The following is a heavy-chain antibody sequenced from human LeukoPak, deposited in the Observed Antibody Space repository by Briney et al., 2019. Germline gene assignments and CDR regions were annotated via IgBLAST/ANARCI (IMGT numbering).Heavy chain of an antibody. V-gene: IGHV1-2*06. CDR2: INPNSGGT. Sequence: ASVKVSCKASGYTFTGYYMHWVRQAPGQGLEWMGRINPNSGGTNYAQKFQGRVTMTRDTSISTAYMELSRLRSDDTAVYYRAREGDYYDSSGYSYYFDYWGQGTLVTVSS. D-gene: IGHD3-22*01. J-gene: IGHJ4*02. CDR3: AREGDYYDSSGYSYYFDY. CDR1: GYTFTGYY.